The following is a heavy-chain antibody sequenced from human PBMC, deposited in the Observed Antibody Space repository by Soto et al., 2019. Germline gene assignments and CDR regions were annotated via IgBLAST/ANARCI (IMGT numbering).Heavy chain of an antibody. V-gene: IGHV1-69*13. CDR2: IIPIFGTA. J-gene: IGHJ5*02. D-gene: IGHD3-22*01. CDR3: ARVPNYYNNFGLRHSPNWFDP. CDR1: GGTFSSYA. Sequence: SVKVSCKASGGTFSSYAISWVRQAPGQGLEWMGGIIPIFGTANYAQKFQGRVTITADESTSTAYMELSSLRSEDTAVYYCARVPNYYNNFGLRHSPNWFDPWGQETLVTFS.